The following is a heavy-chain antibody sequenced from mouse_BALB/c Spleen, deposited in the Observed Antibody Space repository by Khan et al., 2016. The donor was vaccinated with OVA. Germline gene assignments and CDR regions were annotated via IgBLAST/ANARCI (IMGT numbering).Heavy chain of an antibody. D-gene: IGHD1-1*01. CDR2: INPNNGGT. Sequence: EVQLQQSGPELVKSGASVKIPCKASGYTFTDYNMDWVKESHGKSLEWIGDINPNNGGTIYNQKFKGKATLTVDKSPNTAYMELRSLTSEDTAVYYCSRLGYGSFGYWGQGTLVTVSA. CDR1: GYTFTDYN. V-gene: IGHV1-18*01. CDR3: SRLGYGSFGY. J-gene: IGHJ3*01.